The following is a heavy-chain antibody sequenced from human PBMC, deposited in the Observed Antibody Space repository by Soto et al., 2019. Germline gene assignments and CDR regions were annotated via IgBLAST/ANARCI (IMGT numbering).Heavy chain of an antibody. Sequence: PGGSLRLSCAASGFTFSSYAMSWVRQAPGKGLEWGSAVSGSGGSTYYADSVKGRFTISRDNSKNTLYLQMNSLRAEDTAVYYCAKDSTYDFRSGYYGGYDFEHWGQGNLVTVPS. CDR2: VSGSGGST. CDR1: GFTFSSYA. CDR3: AKDSTYDFRSGYYGGYDFEH. D-gene: IGHD3-3*01. V-gene: IGHV3-23*01. J-gene: IGHJ4*02.